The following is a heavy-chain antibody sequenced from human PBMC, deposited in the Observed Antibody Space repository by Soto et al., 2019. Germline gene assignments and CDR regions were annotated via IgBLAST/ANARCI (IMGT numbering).Heavy chain of an antibody. D-gene: IGHD5-12*01. CDR3: AKDRGRGYSGRIDY. CDR2: VSYDGSNK. J-gene: IGHJ4*02. CDR1: GFTFSSYA. Sequence: QVQLMESGGGVVQPGRSLRLSCAASGFTFSSYAMHWVRQAPGKGLEWVAIVSYDGSNKYYADSLKGRFTISRDNSKNTLYLQMNSLRGEDTAVYYCAKDRGRGYSGRIDYWGQGALVTVSS. V-gene: IGHV3-30-3*01.